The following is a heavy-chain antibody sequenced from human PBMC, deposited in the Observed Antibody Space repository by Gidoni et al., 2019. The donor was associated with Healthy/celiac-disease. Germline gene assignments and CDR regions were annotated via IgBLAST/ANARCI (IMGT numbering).Heavy chain of an antibody. J-gene: IGHJ4*02. CDR3: AKDAGGYSAYVDF. CDR2: INWNSNNI. Sequence: EVQLVEFGGDLVQPGKSLRLSCAASGFTFDNYAMHWVRQAPGKGLEWVSGINWNSNNIGYADSVKGRFTISRDNAKNSLYLQMNSLRAEDTALYYCAKDAGGYSAYVDFWGQGTLITVSS. V-gene: IGHV3-9*01. CDR1: GFTFDNYA. D-gene: IGHD5-12*01.